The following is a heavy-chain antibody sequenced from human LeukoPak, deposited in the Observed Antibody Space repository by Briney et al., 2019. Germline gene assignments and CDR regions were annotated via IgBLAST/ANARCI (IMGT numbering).Heavy chain of an antibody. D-gene: IGHD3-10*01. J-gene: IGHJ4*02. CDR3: AKVAKYYYGPETYYFFEQ. Sequence: GGSLRLSCAASGFTFTTHWMSWVRQAPGKGLEWVANINQDGTEKYYVDSVKGRFTISRDYAKNSLYLQMNSLRVEDTAVYYCAKVAKYYYGPETYYFFEQWGQGTPVTASS. CDR1: GFTFTTHW. CDR2: INQDGTEK. V-gene: IGHV3-7*01.